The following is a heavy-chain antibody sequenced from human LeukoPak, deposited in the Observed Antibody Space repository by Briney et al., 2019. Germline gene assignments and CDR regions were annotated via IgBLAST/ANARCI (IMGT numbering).Heavy chain of an antibody. Sequence: GMSLRLSCAASGFAFSNYGMHWVRQAPGKGLEWVAMISYDGGNKYYADSVKGRFSISRDNSWNSLNLEMNSLRVEDTAVYFCSVQGGSWRKDFDYLGQGNLVTVSS. J-gene: IGHJ4*02. CDR3: SVQGGSWRKDFDY. CDR2: ISYDGGNK. D-gene: IGHD3-10*01. V-gene: IGHV3-30*03. CDR1: GFAFSNYG.